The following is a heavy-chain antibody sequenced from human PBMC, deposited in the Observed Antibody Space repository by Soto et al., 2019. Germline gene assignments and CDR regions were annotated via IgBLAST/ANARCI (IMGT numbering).Heavy chain of an antibody. CDR3: ATRTTVAYYYYYGMDV. J-gene: IGHJ6*02. CDR1: GGTFSSYA. V-gene: IGHV1-69*01. D-gene: IGHD4-17*01. CDR2: IIPIFGTA. Sequence: QVQLVQSGAEVKKPGSSVKVSCKASGGTFSSYAISWVRQAPGQGLEWMGGIIPIFGTANYAQKFQGRVTITADESTSTAYRELRSLRSEDTAVYYCATRTTVAYYYYYGMDVWGQGTTVTVSS.